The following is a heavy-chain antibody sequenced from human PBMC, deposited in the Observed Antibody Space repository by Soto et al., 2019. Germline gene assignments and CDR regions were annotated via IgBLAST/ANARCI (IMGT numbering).Heavy chain of an antibody. CDR1: GYTFTSYG. D-gene: IGHD3-10*01. CDR2: ISAYRDNT. Sequence: ASVKVSCKASGYTFTSYGISWVRQAPGQGLEWIGWISAYRDNTDYAEKLQDRVTMTTDTSTNTAYMELRSLTYNDTAVYYCARDVGDESITYNDAFDVWGQGTMVTVSS. V-gene: IGHV1-18*01. J-gene: IGHJ3*01. CDR3: ARDVGDESITYNDAFDV.